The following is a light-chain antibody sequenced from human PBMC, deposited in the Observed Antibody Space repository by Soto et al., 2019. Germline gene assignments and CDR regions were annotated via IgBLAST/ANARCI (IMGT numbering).Light chain of an antibody. CDR2: DVS. CDR1: SSDVGGYNY. V-gene: IGLV2-14*01. CDR3: SSYPSSSLLGNV. Sequence: QSALTQPASVSGSPGQSITISCTGTSSDVGGYNYVSWYQQHPGKAPKLMIYDVSNRPSGVSNRFSGSKSGNTASLTISGLQAEDEVDNSASSYPSSSLLGNVFGTGTKVT. J-gene: IGLJ1*01.